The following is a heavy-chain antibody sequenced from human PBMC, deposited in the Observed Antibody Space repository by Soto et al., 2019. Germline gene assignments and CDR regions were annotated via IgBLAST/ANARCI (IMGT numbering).Heavy chain of an antibody. J-gene: IGHJ4*02. CDR1: GESISSDGYY. CDR2: IYYTGGT. CDR3: ARVNWGGADY. D-gene: IGHD7-27*01. Sequence: QVQLQESGPGLVKPSQTLSLTCTVSGESISSDGYYWTWIRQHPGKGLEWIGFIYYTGGTYYNPSLKSRVTMSLDTSKNQFSLNLSSVTAADTAVYYCARVNWGGADYCGQGILVTVSS. V-gene: IGHV4-31*03.